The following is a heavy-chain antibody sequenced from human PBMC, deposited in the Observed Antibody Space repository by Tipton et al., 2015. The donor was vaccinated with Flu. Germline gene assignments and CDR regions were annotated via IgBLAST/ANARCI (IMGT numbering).Heavy chain of an antibody. CDR1: SGSIRSTNYF. V-gene: IGHV4-39*01. CDR3: ARLSYYDVDLKNFYFDY. D-gene: IGHD3-10*02. J-gene: IGHJ4*02. CDR2: IYPSGTT. Sequence: GLVKPSETLSLTSTVSSGSIRSTNYFCAWIRQPPGKRLELIGSIYPSGTTYYNPSLKSRVTISVDTSKSQFSLMLRSVTAADTAVYYCARLSYYDVDLKNFYFDYWGQGALVTVSS.